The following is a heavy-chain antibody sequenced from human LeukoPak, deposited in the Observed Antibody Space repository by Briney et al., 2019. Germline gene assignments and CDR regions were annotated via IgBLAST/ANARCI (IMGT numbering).Heavy chain of an antibody. J-gene: IGHJ5*02. Sequence: SETLSLTCAVYGGSFSGYYWSWIRQPPGKGLEWIGEINHSGSTNYNPSLKSRVTISVDTSKNQFSLKLSSVTAADTAVYYCARVSPTQISFDPWGQGTLVTVSS. V-gene: IGHV4-34*01. CDR1: GGSFSGYY. CDR3: ARVSPTQISFDP. CDR2: INHSGST.